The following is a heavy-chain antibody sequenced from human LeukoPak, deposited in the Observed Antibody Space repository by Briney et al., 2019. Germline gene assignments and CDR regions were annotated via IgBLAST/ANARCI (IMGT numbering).Heavy chain of an antibody. Sequence: GGSLRLSCAASGFTFSSYSMNWVGQAQGKGLEWVSSISSSSSYIYYADSVKGRFTISRDNAKNSLYLQMNSLRAEDTAVYYCASERSSYGSNWGQGTLVTVSS. J-gene: IGHJ4*02. CDR3: ASERSSYGSN. D-gene: IGHD5-18*01. CDR1: GFTFSSYS. CDR2: ISSSSSYI. V-gene: IGHV3-21*01.